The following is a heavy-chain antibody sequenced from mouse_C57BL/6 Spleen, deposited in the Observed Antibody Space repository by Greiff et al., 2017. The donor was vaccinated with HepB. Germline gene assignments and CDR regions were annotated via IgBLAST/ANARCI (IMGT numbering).Heavy chain of an antibody. V-gene: IGHV5-9-1*02. CDR3: TRASSQLRSPWFAY. Sequence: EVKLMESGEGLVKPGGSLKLSCAASGFTFSSYAMSWVRQTPEKRLEWVAYISSGGDYIYYADTVKGRFTISRDNARNTLYLQMSSLKSEDTAMYYCTRASSQLRSPWFAYWGQGTLVTVSA. J-gene: IGHJ3*01. CDR1: GFTFSSYA. D-gene: IGHD3-2*02. CDR2: ISSGGDYI.